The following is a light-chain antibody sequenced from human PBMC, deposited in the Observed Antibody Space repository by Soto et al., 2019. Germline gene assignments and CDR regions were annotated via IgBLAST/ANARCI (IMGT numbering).Light chain of an antibody. CDR3: SSYTSTSTLYV. CDR1: SSDIGGYNY. Sequence: QSALTQPASVSGSPGQSITISCTGTSSDIGGYNYVSWYQQLPGKVPKLIIYDVSNRPSGVSDRFSGSKSGNAASLTISGLQEEDEADYYCSSYTSTSTLYVFGTGTKLTVL. J-gene: IGLJ1*01. CDR2: DVS. V-gene: IGLV2-14*03.